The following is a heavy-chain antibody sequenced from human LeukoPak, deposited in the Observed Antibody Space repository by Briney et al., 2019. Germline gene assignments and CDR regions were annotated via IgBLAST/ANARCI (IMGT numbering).Heavy chain of an antibody. D-gene: IGHD3/OR15-3a*01. CDR3: ARASWISSADADW. CDR2: LRGDGET. CDR1: GFSFSHYA. J-gene: IGHJ4*02. V-gene: IGHV3-23*01. Sequence: GGSLRLSCAASGFSFSHYAMSWVRQAPTRGLEWVSSLRGDGETFYADSVKGRFTLSRDDSRNTVFLQLNNLRVDDTAVYYCARASWISSADADWWGQGTLVTVSS.